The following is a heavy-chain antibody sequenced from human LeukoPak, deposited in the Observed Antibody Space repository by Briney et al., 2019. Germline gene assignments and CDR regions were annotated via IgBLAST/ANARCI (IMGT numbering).Heavy chain of an antibody. CDR1: GFTFSSYG. Sequence: PGGSLRLSCAASGFTFSSYGMHWVRQAPDKGLEWVAVISYDGSNKYYADSVKGRFTISRDNSKNTLYLQMNSLRAEDTAVYYCAKGDRGYSYGYDAFDIWGQGTMVTVSS. J-gene: IGHJ3*02. V-gene: IGHV3-30*18. CDR3: AKGDRGYSYGYDAFDI. CDR2: ISYDGSNK. D-gene: IGHD5-18*01.